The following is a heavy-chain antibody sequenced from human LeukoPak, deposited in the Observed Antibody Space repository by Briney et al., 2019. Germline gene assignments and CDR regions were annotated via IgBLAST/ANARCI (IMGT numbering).Heavy chain of an antibody. J-gene: IGHJ5*02. CDR3: AKGWAGDYGSNWFDP. CDR2: ISGSGGST. V-gene: IGHV3-23*01. Sequence: PGGSLRLSCAASGLTFSSYAMSWVRQAPGKGLEWVSAISGSGGSTYYADSVKGRFTISRDNSKNTLYLQMNSLRAEDTAVYYCAKGWAGDYGSNWFDPWGQGTLVTVSS. CDR1: GLTFSSYA. D-gene: IGHD4-17*01.